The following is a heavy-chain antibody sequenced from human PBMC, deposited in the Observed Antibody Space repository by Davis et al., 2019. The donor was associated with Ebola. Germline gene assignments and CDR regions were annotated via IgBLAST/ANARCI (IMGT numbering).Heavy chain of an antibody. CDR2: ISGSGGST. D-gene: IGHD3-3*01. V-gene: IGHV3-23*01. CDR3: AKDPGFWSGYYYYYYGMDV. Sequence: GGSLRLSCAASGFTFSSYAMSWVRQAPGKGLEWVSAISGSGGSTYYADSVKGRFTISRDNSKNTLYLQMNSLRAEDTAVYYCAKDPGFWSGYYYYYYGMDVWGQGTTVTVSS. J-gene: IGHJ6*02. CDR1: GFTFSSYA.